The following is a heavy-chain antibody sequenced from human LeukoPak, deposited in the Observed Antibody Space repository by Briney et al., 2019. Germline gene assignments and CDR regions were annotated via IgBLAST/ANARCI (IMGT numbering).Heavy chain of an antibody. J-gene: IGHJ4*02. CDR2: IYYSGST. CDR3: ARPGSWGYYGSGSYDY. V-gene: IGHV4-31*03. D-gene: IGHD3-10*01. Sequence: SQTLSLTCTVSGGSISSGGYYWSWIRQHPGKGLEWIGYIYYSGSTYYNPSLKSRVTISVDTSKNQFSLKLSSVTAADTAVYYCARPGSWGYYGSGSYDYWGQGTLVTVSS. CDR1: GGSISSGGYY.